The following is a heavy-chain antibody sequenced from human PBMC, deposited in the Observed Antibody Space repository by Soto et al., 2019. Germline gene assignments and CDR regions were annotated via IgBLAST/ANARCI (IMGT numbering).Heavy chain of an antibody. CDR2: ITGSGVST. J-gene: IGHJ4*02. Sequence: GGSLRLSCTVSGFTFSSYAMSWVRQAPGKGLEWVSAITGSGVSTYYADSVKGRFTISRDNSKNTLYLQMDSLRADDTAVYYCAKGGYYDISGYYFGYWGQGTLVTVSS. CDR1: GFTFSSYA. CDR3: AKGGYYDISGYYFGY. D-gene: IGHD3-22*01. V-gene: IGHV3-23*01.